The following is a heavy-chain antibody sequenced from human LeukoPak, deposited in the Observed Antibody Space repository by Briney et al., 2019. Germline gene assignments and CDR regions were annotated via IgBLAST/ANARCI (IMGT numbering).Heavy chain of an antibody. CDR2: ISSSSSTI. Sequence: GGSLRLSCAASGFTFSSYSMNWVRQAPGKGLEWVSYISSSSSTIYYADSVKGRFTISRDNAKNSLYLQMNSLRAEDTAVYYCAREGGLLWYWGQGTLVTVSS. V-gene: IGHV3-48*01. J-gene: IGHJ4*02. CDR3: AREGGLLWY. D-gene: IGHD1-26*01. CDR1: GFTFSSYS.